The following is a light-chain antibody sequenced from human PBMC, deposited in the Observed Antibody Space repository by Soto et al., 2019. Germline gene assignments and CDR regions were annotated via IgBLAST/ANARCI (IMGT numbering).Light chain of an antibody. CDR2: DVS. Sequence: QSFRNQPRPVSVSPGQSVTISCTGTSSDVGGYNYVSWYQQHPGKAPKLMIYDVSKRPSGVPDRFSGSKSGNTASLTISGLQAEDEADYYCCSYAGSYTFVFGTGTKVTVL. V-gene: IGLV2-11*01. CDR3: CSYAGSYTFV. CDR1: SSDVGGYNY. J-gene: IGLJ1*01.